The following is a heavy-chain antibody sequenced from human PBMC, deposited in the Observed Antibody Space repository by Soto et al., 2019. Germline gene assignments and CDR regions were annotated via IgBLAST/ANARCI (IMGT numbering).Heavy chain of an antibody. V-gene: IGHV4-59*08. Sequence: SETLSLTCTVSGGSISSYYWSWIRQPPGKGLEWIGYIYYSGSTNYNPSLKSRVTISIDTSKNQFSLKLSSVTAADTAVYYCARRTLYCSGGSCYSENYYYYMDVWGKGTTVTVSS. CDR3: ARRTLYCSGGSCYSENYYYYMDV. CDR2: IYYSGST. J-gene: IGHJ6*03. D-gene: IGHD2-15*01. CDR1: GGSISSYY.